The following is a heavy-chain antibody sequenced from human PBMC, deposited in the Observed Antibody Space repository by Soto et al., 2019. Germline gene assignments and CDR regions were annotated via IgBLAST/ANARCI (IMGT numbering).Heavy chain of an antibody. CDR1: GFTFSSYG. CDR2: ISYDGSNK. V-gene: IGHV3-30*18. J-gene: IGHJ6*02. D-gene: IGHD6-13*01. CDR3: AKVDSSSWTVSSYYYSGMDV. Sequence: GGSLRLSCAASGFTFSSYGMHWVRQAPGKGLECVAVISYDGSNKYYADSVKGRFTISRDNSKNTLYLQMNSLRAEDTAVYYCAKVDSSSWTVSSYYYSGMDVWGQGTTLTISS.